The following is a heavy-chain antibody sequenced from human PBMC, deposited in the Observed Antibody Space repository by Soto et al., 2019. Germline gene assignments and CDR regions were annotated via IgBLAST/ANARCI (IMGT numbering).Heavy chain of an antibody. J-gene: IGHJ3*02. V-gene: IGHV4-31*03. D-gene: IGHD3-22*01. Sequence: PSETLSLTCTVSGGSISSGGYYWSWIRQHPGKGLEWIGYIYYSGSTYYNPSLKSRVTISVDTSKNQFSLKLSSVTAADTAVYYCARDYYDSPVAFDIWGQGTMVTVSS. CDR1: GGSISSGGYY. CDR2: IYYSGST. CDR3: ARDYYDSPVAFDI.